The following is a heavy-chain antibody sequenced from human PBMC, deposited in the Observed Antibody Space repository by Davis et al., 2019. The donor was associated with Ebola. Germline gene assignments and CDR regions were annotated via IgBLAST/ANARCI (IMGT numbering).Heavy chain of an antibody. CDR2: ISSSSSYI. Sequence: GESLKISCAASGFTFSSYSMNWVRQAPGKGLEWVSSISSSSSYIYYADSVKGRFTISRDNAKNSLYLQMNSLRAEDTAVYYCARAITMIVVVHYGMDVWGQGTTVTVSS. CDR1: GFTFSSYS. J-gene: IGHJ6*02. D-gene: IGHD3-22*01. V-gene: IGHV3-21*01. CDR3: ARAITMIVVVHYGMDV.